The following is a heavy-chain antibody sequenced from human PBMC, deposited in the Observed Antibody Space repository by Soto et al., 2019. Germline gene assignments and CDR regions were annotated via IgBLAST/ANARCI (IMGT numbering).Heavy chain of an antibody. V-gene: IGHV4-34*01. CDR3: ARRNRTVDY. CDR1: GGSFSGYY. J-gene: IGHJ4*02. CDR2: INHSGST. Sequence: QVQLQQWGAGLLKPSETLSLTCAVYGGSFSGYYWSWIRQPPGKGLEWIGEINHSGSTNYNPSLKGRVTISVDTSKNQFSLKLSSVTATDTAVYYCARRNRTVDYWGQGTLVTVSS. D-gene: IGHD2-2*01.